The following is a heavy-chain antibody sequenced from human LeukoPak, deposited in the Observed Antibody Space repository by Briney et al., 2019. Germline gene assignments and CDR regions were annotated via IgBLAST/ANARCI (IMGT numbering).Heavy chain of an antibody. V-gene: IGHV5-51*01. CDR2: IYPNNSDS. CDR3: ALSNEAFDSAGYFDY. D-gene: IGHD3-22*01. J-gene: IGHJ4*02. CDR1: GYTFTNYW. Sequence: GESLKISCKGSGYTFTNYWVGWVRQMPGKGLEWMGTIYPNNSDSRYNPSFRGQVTISVDRSITTVYLLWKSPKASDTAIYYCALSNEAFDSAGYFDYWGQGTLVTVSS.